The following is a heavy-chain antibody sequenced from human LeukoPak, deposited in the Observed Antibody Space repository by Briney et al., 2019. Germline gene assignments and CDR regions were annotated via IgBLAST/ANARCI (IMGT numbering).Heavy chain of an antibody. D-gene: IGHD3-10*01. CDR2: INLNTGGT. Sequence: ASVKVSCKTSGYIFTGYYIHWVRQAPGQGLEWMGWINLNTGGTNSAQDFQGRVTITRDTYVTTTYMELRSLRSDDTAVYFCARERESGRSDAFDLWGQGTMVTVSS. CDR3: ARERESGRSDAFDL. CDR1: GYIFTGYY. V-gene: IGHV1-2*02. J-gene: IGHJ3*01.